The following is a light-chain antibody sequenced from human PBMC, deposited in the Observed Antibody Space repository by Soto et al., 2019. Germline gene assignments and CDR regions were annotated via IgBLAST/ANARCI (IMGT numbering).Light chain of an antibody. V-gene: IGLV1-44*01. CDR2: HNT. J-gene: IGLJ2*01. CDR1: TSNIGKNT. CDR3: AAWDDSLGAVV. Sequence: QSVLTQPPSVSAGPGQRVTISCSGSTSNIGKNTVNWYQQLPGTAPKLIIHHNTLRPSWVPDRFSGSKSGTSASLAISGLQSDDDSDYYCAAWDDSLGAVVFGGGTKVTVL.